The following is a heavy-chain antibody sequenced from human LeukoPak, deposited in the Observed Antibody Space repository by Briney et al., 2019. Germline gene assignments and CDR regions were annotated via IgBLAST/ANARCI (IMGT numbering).Heavy chain of an antibody. CDR1: GFTFSGSA. D-gene: IGHD3-10*01. CDR3: TSRGCGSGSYYNCGY. V-gene: IGHV3-73*01. J-gene: IGHJ4*02. Sequence: HPGGSLKLSCAASGFTFSGSAIHWVRQASGKGLEWVGRIRSKANSYATAYAASVKGRFTISRDDSKNTAYLQMNSLKTEDTAVYYCTSRGCGSGSYYNCGYWGQGTLVTVSS. CDR2: IRSKANSYAT.